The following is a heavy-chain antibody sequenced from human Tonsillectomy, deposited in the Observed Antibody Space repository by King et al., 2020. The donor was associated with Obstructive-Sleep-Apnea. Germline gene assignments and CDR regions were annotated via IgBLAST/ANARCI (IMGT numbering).Heavy chain of an antibody. CDR3: TTGGGVLRFDP. CDR1: GLSFSISW. D-gene: IGHD4/OR15-4a*01. J-gene: IGHJ5*02. Sequence: VQLVESGGGLVKPGGSLRLSCAASGLSFSISWMSWVRQAPGKGLEWVGRIKSKTDCETIDYAAPVKGRFSISRDDSKNTVYLQMDSREIEDTAVYYCTTGGGVLRFDPWGQGTLVTVSS. V-gene: IGHV3-15*01. CDR2: IKSKTDCETI.